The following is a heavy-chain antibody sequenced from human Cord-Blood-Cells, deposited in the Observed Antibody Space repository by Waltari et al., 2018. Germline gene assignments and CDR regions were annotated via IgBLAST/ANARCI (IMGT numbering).Heavy chain of an antibody. CDR3: ARDLTPNTLGYCSGGSCYYYYYGMDV. CDR1: GYTFTSYA. D-gene: IGHD2-15*01. Sequence: QVQLVQSGAEVKKPGASVQVSCKASGYTFTSYAMHWVRQAPGQRREWMGWINAGNGNTKYSQKFQGRVTITRDTSASTAYMELSSLRSEDTAVYYCARDLTPNTLGYCSGGSCYYYYYGMDVWGQGTTVTVSS. CDR2: INAGNGNT. J-gene: IGHJ6*02. V-gene: IGHV1-3*01.